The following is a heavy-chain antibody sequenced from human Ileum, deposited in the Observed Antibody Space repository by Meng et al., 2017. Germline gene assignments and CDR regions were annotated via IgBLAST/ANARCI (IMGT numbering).Heavy chain of an antibody. CDR1: SGFFSGYF. CDR2: IYHSGNT. D-gene: IGHD3-22*01. V-gene: IGHV4-34*01. Sequence: QVQFSEWGPDRFKPWGTLSLTWVIYSGFFSGYFWSRTRQPPGKGLQWIGEIYHSGNTNYNPSLKSRVTISIDTSRDQFSLKLTSVTAADTAVYYCARVELRGDTRDSCGLNHWGQGTLVTVSS. J-gene: IGHJ5*02. CDR3: ARVELRGDTRDSCGLNH.